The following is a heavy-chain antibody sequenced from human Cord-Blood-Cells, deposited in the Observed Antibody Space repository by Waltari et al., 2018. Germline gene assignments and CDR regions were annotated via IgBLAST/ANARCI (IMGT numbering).Heavy chain of an antibody. Sequence: QLQLQESGPGLVKPSETLSLTCTGSGGSISSSSYYWGWIRQPPGKGLEGIGSIYYSGSTYYNPSLKSRVTISLDTSKNQFSLKLSSVTAADTAVYYCARHVLWYGSGSYYFDYWGQGTLVTVSS. V-gene: IGHV4-39*01. CDR1: GGSISSSSYY. J-gene: IGHJ4*02. CDR2: IYYSGST. CDR3: ARHVLWYGSGSYYFDY. D-gene: IGHD3-10*01.